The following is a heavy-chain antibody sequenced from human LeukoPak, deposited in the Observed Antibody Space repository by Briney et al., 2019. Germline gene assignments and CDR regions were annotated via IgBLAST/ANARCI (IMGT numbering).Heavy chain of an antibody. CDR2: ISAYNGNT. Sequence: GASVKVSCKASGYTFTSYGISWVRQAPGQGLEWMGWISAYNGNTNYAQKLQGRVTMTTDTSTSTAYMELRSLRSDDTAAYYCARDHGLLWFGDQNNWFDPWGQGTLVTVSS. V-gene: IGHV1-18*01. CDR1: GYTFTSYG. D-gene: IGHD3-10*01. CDR3: ARDHGLLWFGDQNNWFDP. J-gene: IGHJ5*02.